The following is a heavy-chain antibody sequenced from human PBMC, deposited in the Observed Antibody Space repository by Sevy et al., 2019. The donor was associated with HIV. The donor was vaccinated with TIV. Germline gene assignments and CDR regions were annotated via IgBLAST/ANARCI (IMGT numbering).Heavy chain of an antibody. V-gene: IGHV1-18*01. CDR1: GYIFNNYG. CDR2: ISAYNGIT. CDR3: ARVGGYCSGGNCYRLFYFDY. J-gene: IGHJ4*02. Sequence: ASVKVSCKASGYIFNNYGIGWVRQAPGQGLEWMGWISAYNGITNYAHKLQGRVTMTTDTSTSTAYMELRSLRSDDTAVYYCARVGGYCSGGNCYRLFYFDYWGQGTQVTVSS. D-gene: IGHD2-15*01.